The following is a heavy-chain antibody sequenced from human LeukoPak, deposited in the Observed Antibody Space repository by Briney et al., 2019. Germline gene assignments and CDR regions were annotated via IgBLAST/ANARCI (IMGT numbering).Heavy chain of an antibody. CDR1: GFTFSDYY. CDR3: ARDLGVGLSYDYADY. D-gene: IGHD2-15*01. CDR2: ISSSGSTI. V-gene: IGHV3-11*01. J-gene: IGHJ4*02. Sequence: GGSLRLSCAAPGFTFSDYYMSWIRQAPGKGLEWVSYISSSGSTIYYADSVKGRFTISRDNAKNSLYLQMNSLRAEDTAVYYCARDLGVGLSYDYADYWGQGTLVTVSS.